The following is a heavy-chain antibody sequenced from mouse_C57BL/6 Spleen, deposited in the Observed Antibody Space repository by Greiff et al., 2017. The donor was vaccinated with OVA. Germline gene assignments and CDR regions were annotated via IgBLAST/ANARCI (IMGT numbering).Heavy chain of an antibody. V-gene: IGHV1-50*01. CDR2: IDPSDSYT. Sequence: VQLQQPGAELVKPGASVKLSCKASGYTFPSYWMQWVKQRPGQGLEWIGEIDPSDSYTNYNQKFKGKATLTVDTSSSTAYMRLSSLTSEDSAVYYRARRRNLGYWGQGTTLTVSS. J-gene: IGHJ2*01. CDR3: ARRRNLGY. CDR1: GYTFPSYW.